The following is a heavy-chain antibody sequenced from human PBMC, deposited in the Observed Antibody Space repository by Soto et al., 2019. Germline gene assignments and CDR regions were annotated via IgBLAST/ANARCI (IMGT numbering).Heavy chain of an antibody. CDR1: GGSISSYY. J-gene: IGHJ6*03. CDR3: ARDSPGQSAYYYYMDV. V-gene: IGHV4-59*01. CDR2: IYYSGST. Sequence: PSETLSLTCTVSGGSISSYYWSWIRQPPGKGLEWIGYIYYSGSTTHNPVLKIRVTISVDTSMNQFSLNLSGMTAADTDVYYCARDSPGQSAYYYYMDVGGKGTTVTV.